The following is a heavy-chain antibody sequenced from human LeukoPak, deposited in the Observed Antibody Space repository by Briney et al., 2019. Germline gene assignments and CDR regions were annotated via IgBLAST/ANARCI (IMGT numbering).Heavy chain of an antibody. CDR1: GGSISSSSYY. Sequence: SETLSLTCTVSGGSISSSSYYWGWIRQPPGKGLEWIRSIYYSGSTYYNPSLKSRVTISVDTSKNQFSLKLSSVTAADTAVYYCARVAITGTTVPFDYWGQGTLVTVSS. V-gene: IGHV4-39*07. J-gene: IGHJ4*02. CDR3: ARVAITGTTVPFDY. D-gene: IGHD1-20*01. CDR2: IYYSGST.